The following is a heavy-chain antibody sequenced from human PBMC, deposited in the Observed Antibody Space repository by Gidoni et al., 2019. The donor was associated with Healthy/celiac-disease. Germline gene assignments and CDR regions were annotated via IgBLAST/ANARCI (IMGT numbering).Heavy chain of an antibody. J-gene: IGHJ4*02. Sequence: GGSISSGDYYWSWIRQPPGKGLEWIGYIYYSGSTYYNPSLKSRVTISVDTSKNQFSLKLSPVTAADTAVYYCARDRVAFDYWGQGTLVTVSS. D-gene: IGHD3-10*01. CDR3: ARDRVAFDY. CDR2: IYYSGST. CDR1: GGSISSGDYY. V-gene: IGHV4-30-4*01.